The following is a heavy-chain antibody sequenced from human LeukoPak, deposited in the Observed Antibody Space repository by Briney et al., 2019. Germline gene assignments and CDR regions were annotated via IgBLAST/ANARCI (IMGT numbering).Heavy chain of an antibody. CDR3: ARDLRYFDWLWAFDY. V-gene: IGHV3-20*04. CDR2: INWNGGST. CDR1: GFTFDDYG. Sequence: GGSLRLSCAASGFTFDDYGMSWVRQAPGKGLEWVSGINWNGGSTGYADSVKGRFTISRDNAKNSLYLQMNSLGAEDTALYYCARDLRYFDWLWAFDYWGQGTLVTVSS. J-gene: IGHJ4*02. D-gene: IGHD3-9*01.